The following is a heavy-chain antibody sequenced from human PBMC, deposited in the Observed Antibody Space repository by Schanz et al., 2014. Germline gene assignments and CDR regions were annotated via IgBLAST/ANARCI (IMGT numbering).Heavy chain of an antibody. V-gene: IGHV1-2*04. Sequence: QVQLVQSGAEVKKPGASVKVSCKASGYTFSDYYIHWVRQAPGQGLEWMGWINPNTGGTNFAQKFQGWVTVTRDTSATTAYMELSSLRSEDTAMYYCATMWGYCTATACQILEVLDVWGQGTMVTVSS. CDR2: INPNTGGT. J-gene: IGHJ3*01. D-gene: IGHD2-8*02. CDR3: ATMWGYCTATACQILEVLDV. CDR1: GYTFSDYY.